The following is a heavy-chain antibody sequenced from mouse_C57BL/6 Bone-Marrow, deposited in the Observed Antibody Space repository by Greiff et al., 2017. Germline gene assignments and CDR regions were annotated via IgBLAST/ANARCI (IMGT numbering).Heavy chain of an antibody. V-gene: IGHV5-6*01. J-gene: IGHJ3*01. CDR1: GFTFSSYG. CDR2: ISSGGSYT. CDR3: ARHQEHVLAY. D-gene: IGHD3-2*02. Sequence: EVQVVESGGDLVKPGGSLKLSCAASGFTFSSYGMSWVRQTPDKRLEWVATISSGGSYTYYPDSVKGRFTISRDNAKNTLYLQMSSLKSEDTAMYYCARHQEHVLAYWGQGTLVTVSA.